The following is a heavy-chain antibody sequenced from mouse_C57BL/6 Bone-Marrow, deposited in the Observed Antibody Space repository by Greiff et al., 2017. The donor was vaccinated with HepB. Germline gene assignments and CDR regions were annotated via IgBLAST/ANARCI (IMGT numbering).Heavy chain of an antibody. CDR1: GFSFNTYA. CDR2: IRSKSNNYAT. Sequence: EVKLVESGGGLVQPKGSLKLSCAASGFSFNTYAMNWVRQAPGKGLEWVARIRSKSNNYATYYADSVKDRFTISRDDSESMLYLQMNNLKTEDTAMYYCVRHDYYYGSSKGFAYWGQGTLVTVSA. J-gene: IGHJ3*01. V-gene: IGHV10-1*01. D-gene: IGHD1-1*01. CDR3: VRHDYYYGSSKGFAY.